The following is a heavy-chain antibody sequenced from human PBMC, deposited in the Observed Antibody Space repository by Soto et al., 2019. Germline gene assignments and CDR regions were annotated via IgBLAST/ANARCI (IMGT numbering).Heavy chain of an antibody. V-gene: IGHV1-69*12. J-gene: IGHJ6*02. CDR2: IIPIFGTV. D-gene: IGHD6-19*01. Sequence: QVQLLQSGAEVKKPGSSVRVSCEASGGTFRTYAISWVRQAPGQGLEWMGEIIPIFGTVNYAQKFQGRVTITADESTTTVYMDLRSLRSEDTAVYYCAKGAVAGTPTSYYYSGMDVWGQGHTVTVSS. CDR1: GGTFRTYA. CDR3: AKGAVAGTPTSYYYSGMDV.